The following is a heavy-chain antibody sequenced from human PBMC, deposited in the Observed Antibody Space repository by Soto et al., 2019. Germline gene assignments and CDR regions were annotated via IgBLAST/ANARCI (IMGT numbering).Heavy chain of an antibody. D-gene: IGHD3-16*01. CDR1: GGSISSYY. CDR2: IYYSGST. CDR3: ARQPPRYARD. Sequence: PSETLSLTCTVSGGSISSYYWSWIRQPPGKGLEWIGYIYYSGSTNYNPSLKSRVTISVDTSKNQFSLKLSSVTAADTAVYYCARQPPRYARDCGTGTLVTVSS. V-gene: IGHV4-59*08. J-gene: IGHJ4*02.